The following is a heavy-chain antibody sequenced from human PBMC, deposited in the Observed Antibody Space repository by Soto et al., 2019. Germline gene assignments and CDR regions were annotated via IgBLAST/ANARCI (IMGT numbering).Heavy chain of an antibody. V-gene: IGHV4-59*12. CDR3: AREAGYYGSGSYYNGWFDP. CDR2: IYYSGST. J-gene: IGHJ5*02. D-gene: IGHD3-10*01. Sequence: QVQLQESGPGLVKPSETLSLTCTVSGGSISSYYWSWIRQPPGKGLEWIGYIYYSGSTNYNPSLXGRVAISVDTXXNXFXXKLSSVTAADTAVYYCAREAGYYGSGSYYNGWFDPWGQGTLVTVSS. CDR1: GGSISSYY.